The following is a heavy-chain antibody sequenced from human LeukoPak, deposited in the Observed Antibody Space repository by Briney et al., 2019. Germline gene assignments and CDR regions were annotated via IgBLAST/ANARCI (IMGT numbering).Heavy chain of an antibody. CDR3: ARGDYVWGTYPGAFDI. D-gene: IGHD3-16*02. CDR2: IYGGHGS. V-gene: IGHV3-66*01. J-gene: IGHJ3*02. CDR1: DFTVSSFY. Sequence: GGPLRLSCTASDFTVSSFYMSWVRRAPGKGLEWVSAIYGGHGSFYADSVKGRFTISRDNSMNTLYLQMNRLRAEDTAVYYCARGDYVWGTYPGAFDIWGQGTKVTVSS.